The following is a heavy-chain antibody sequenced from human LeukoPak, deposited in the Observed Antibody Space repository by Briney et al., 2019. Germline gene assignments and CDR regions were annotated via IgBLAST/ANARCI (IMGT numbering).Heavy chain of an antibody. D-gene: IGHD5-18*01. CDR2: INHSGST. Sequence: SETLSHTCAVYGGSFSGYYWSWIRQPPGKGLEWIGEINHSGSTNYNPSLKSRVTISVDTSKNQFSLKLSSVTAADTAVYYCARGRYSYGYRWWYFDLWGRGTLVTVSS. J-gene: IGHJ2*01. CDR3: ARGRYSYGYRWWYFDL. V-gene: IGHV4-34*01. CDR1: GGSFSGYY.